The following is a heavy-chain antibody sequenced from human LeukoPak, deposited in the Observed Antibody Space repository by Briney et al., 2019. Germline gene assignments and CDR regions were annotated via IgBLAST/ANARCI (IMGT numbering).Heavy chain of an antibody. CDR1: GFTFSSYG. CDR3: ARDRVVVPAAFDY. CDR2: IWYDGSNK. V-gene: IGHV3-33*01. Sequence: GRSLRLSCAASGFTFSSYGMHWVRQAPGKGLEWVAVIWYDGSNKYSADSVKGRFTISRDNSKNTLYLQMNSLRAEDTAVYYCARDRVVVPAAFDYWGQGTLVTVSS. D-gene: IGHD2-2*01. J-gene: IGHJ4*02.